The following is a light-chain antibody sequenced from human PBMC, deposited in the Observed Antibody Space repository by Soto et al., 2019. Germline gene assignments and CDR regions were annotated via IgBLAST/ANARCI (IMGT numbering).Light chain of an antibody. J-gene: IGKJ1*01. CDR2: GAS. V-gene: IGKV3-15*01. CDR3: QHYNSYSEA. Sequence: EIVMTQYPATLSVSPGERATLSCRASQSVGSGLSWYQQKPDQAPRLLIYGASTRATGIPARFSGSGSGTEFTLTISSLQTDDFATYYCQHYNSYSEAFGQGTKVDIK. CDR1: QSVGSG.